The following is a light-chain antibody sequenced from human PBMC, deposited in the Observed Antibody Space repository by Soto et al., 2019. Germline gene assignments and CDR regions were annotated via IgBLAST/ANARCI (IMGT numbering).Light chain of an antibody. CDR1: QTISNW. CDR2: DAS. J-gene: IGKJ2*01. V-gene: IGKV1-5*01. Sequence: DIQMTQSPSTLSVSVGDRVTITCRASQTISNWLAWYQQKPGKAPKLLIYDASSLHSGVLSRFSGSGSGTEFSLTISSLQPDDFAAYYCQQYISYSYTFGQGTKLEI. CDR3: QQYISYSYT.